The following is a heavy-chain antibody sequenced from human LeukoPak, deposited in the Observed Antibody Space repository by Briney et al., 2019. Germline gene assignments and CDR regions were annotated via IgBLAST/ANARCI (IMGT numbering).Heavy chain of an antibody. CDR2: IYYSGNT. D-gene: IGHD2-21*02. V-gene: IGHV4-39*07. CDR1: GGPLSSGSHY. Sequence: SETLSLTCTVSGGPLSSGSHYWGWIRQPPGKGLEWIGTIYYSGNTWYNPSLKSRVALSVNTSKNQFSLKLSSVTAADTAVYYCARGPNVVVTAIPIDYWGQGILVTVSS. CDR3: ARGPNVVVTAIPIDY. J-gene: IGHJ4*02.